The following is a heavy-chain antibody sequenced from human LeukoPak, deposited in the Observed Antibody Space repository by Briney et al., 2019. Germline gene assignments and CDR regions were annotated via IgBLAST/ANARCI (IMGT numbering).Heavy chain of an antibody. CDR2: ISYDGSNK. D-gene: IGHD2-15*01. Sequence: GGSLRLSCAASGFTFSSYAMHWVRQAPGKGLEWVAVISYDGSNKYYADSVKGRFTISRDNSKNTLYLQMNSLRAEDTAVYYCARDRLGYCSGGSCYPGDYWGQGTLVTVSS. CDR3: ARDRLGYCSGGSCYPGDY. J-gene: IGHJ4*02. V-gene: IGHV3-30-3*01. CDR1: GFTFSSYA.